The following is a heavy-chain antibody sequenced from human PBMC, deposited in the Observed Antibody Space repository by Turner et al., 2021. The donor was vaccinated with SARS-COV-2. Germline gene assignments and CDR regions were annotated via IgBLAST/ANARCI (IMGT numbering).Heavy chain of an antibody. CDR2: IYYRGST. Sequence: QVLLQASGPGLVKPSETLSLTCTVSGGSISSYYCAWIRQPPGKRLEWIGYIYYRGSTNYNPSLKSRVTISVDTSKNQFALKLTSVTAADTAVYFCARELTNNWFDPWGQGTLVTVSS. J-gene: IGHJ5*02. V-gene: IGHV4-59*01. D-gene: IGHD3-10*01. CDR1: GGSISSYY. CDR3: ARELTNNWFDP.